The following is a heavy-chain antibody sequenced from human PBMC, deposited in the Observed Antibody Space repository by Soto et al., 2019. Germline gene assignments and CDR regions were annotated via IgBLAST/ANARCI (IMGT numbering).Heavy chain of an antibody. CDR3: AKLIMPGWDVDTAMANDY. J-gene: IGHJ4*02. V-gene: IGHV3-23*01. CDR2: ISGTGGST. Sequence: GGSLRLSCEASGFTFSRYGMSWVRQAPGKGLEWVLGISGTGGSTYYADSVKGRFTISRDNSKNTLYLQMNNLRAEDTAVYYCAKLIMPGWDVDTAMANDYWGQGTLVTVSS. D-gene: IGHD5-18*01. CDR1: GFTFSRYG.